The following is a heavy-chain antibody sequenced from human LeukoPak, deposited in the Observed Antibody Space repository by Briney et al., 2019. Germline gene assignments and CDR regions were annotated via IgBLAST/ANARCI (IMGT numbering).Heavy chain of an antibody. D-gene: IGHD5-12*01. CDR2: ISSSSSYI. CDR3: ARDLGWEVATVKYFDY. J-gene: IGHJ4*02. Sequence: GGSLRLSCAASGVTLSSYAMSWARQAPGKGLEWVSSISSSSSYIYYADSVKGRFTISRDNAKNSLYLQMNSLRAEDTAVYYCARDLGWEVATVKYFDYWGQGTLVTVSS. CDR1: GVTLSSYA. V-gene: IGHV3-21*01.